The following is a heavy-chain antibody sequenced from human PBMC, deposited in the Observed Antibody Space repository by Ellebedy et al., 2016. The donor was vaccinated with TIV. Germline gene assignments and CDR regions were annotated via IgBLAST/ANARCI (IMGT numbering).Heavy chain of an antibody. D-gene: IGHD5-12*01. V-gene: IGHV3-21*01. CDR2: ISSSSSYI. CDR1: GFTFSSYS. J-gene: IGHJ4*02. Sequence: GESLKISCAASGFTFSSYSMNWVRQAPGKGLEWVSSISSSSSYIYYADSVKGRFTISRDNAKNSLYLQMNSLRAEDTAVYYCARDPEYSDYDEFDHWGQGTLVTVSS. CDR3: ARDPEYSDYDEFDH.